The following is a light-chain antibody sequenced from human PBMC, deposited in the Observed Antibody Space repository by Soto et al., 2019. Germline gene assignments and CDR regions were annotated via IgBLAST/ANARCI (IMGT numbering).Light chain of an antibody. J-gene: IGKJ1*01. CDR1: QSVSSNY. V-gene: IGKV3-20*01. CDR3: QQYGSSPRT. Sequence: EIVLTQSPGTLSLSPGGRATLSCRASQSVSSNYLAWYQQKPGQAPRLLIYGASSRATGTPDRFSGSGSGTDFTLTISRLEPEDFAVYYCQQYGSSPRTFGQGSKVEFK. CDR2: GAS.